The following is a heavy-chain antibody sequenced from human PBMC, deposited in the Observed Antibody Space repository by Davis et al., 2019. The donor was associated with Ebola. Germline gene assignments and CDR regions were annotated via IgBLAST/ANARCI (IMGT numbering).Heavy chain of an antibody. J-gene: IGHJ4*02. CDR3: ARHSVYDVRWGD. CDR1: GFIFNDYG. D-gene: IGHD5/OR15-5a*01. CDR2: IWSDGHTK. V-gene: IGHV3-33*01. Sequence: GGSLRLSCAASGFIFNDYGMHWVRQAPGKGLDWVAVIWSDGHTKYYADSVKGRFTISRDNSKNTVYLQMDSLRVDDTAVYYCARHSVYDVRWGDWGQGNLVTVSP.